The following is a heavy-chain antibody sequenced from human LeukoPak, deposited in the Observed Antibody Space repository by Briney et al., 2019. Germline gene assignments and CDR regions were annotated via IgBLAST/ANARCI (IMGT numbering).Heavy chain of an antibody. V-gene: IGHV3-43*02. Sequence: PGGSLRLSCAASGFTFRDFSMHWVRQAPGKGLEWVSLTTGDGSATHYADSVKGRFTISRDNSKNSLYLQMSGLRVEDTAFYYCAKGNNTFSYIFAYWGQGILVTVSS. D-gene: IGHD2/OR15-2a*01. CDR3: AKGNNTFSYIFAY. CDR2: TTGDGSAT. J-gene: IGHJ4*02. CDR1: GFTFRDFS.